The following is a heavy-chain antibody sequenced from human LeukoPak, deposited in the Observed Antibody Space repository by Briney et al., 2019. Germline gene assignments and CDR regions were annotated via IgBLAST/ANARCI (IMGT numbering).Heavy chain of an antibody. D-gene: IGHD5-12*01. J-gene: IGHJ4*02. CDR3: ASEHSGYGTDYFDY. CDR2: ISSGGSTI. CDR1: GFTFSDYY. V-gene: IGHV3-11*01. Sequence: PGGSLRLSCAVSGFTFSDYYMSWIRQAPGKGLEWVSYISSGGSTISHADSVKGRFTISRDNAKNSLYLQMNSLRAEDTAVYYCASEHSGYGTDYFDYWGQGTLVTVSS.